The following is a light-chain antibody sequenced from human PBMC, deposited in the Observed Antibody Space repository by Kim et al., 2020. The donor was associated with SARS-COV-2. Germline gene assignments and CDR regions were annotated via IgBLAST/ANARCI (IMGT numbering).Light chain of an antibody. CDR2: DAS. J-gene: IGKJ2*01. Sequence: EIVMTQSPAPLSVSPGERATLSCRASQSVSSNLAWYQQRPGQAPRLLIYDASTRATAIPARFSGSGSGTEFTLTISSLQSEDFAVYYCQQYNNWPPYTFGQGTKLEI. CDR1: QSVSSN. CDR3: QQYNNWPPYT. V-gene: IGKV3-15*01.